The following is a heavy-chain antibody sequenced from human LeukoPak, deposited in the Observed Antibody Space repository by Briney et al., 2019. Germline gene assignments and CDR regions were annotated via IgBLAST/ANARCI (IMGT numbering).Heavy chain of an antibody. D-gene: IGHD2-2*01. CDR1: GYTFTGYY. Sequence: ASVKVSCKASGYTFTGYYMHWVRQAPGQGLEWMGWINPNSGGTNYAQKFQGRVTMTRDTSISTAYMEPSRLRSDDTAVYYCARVVVVPAATLDYWGQGTLVTVSS. CDR3: ARVVVVPAATLDY. J-gene: IGHJ4*02. V-gene: IGHV1-2*02. CDR2: INPNSGGT.